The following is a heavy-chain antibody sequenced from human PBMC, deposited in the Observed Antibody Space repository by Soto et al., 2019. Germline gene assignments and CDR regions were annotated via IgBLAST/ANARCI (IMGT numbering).Heavy chain of an antibody. J-gene: IGHJ4*02. D-gene: IGHD2-2*01. CDR3: ARYNSYARDY. V-gene: IGHV4-59*01. Sequence: SETLSLTCTVSGTSISSYYWSWIRQPPWKGLNWIANIHYRGTTNYDPSLASRVTLSVDTSKNQYSLKMPSVTAADRAMYFCARYNSYARDYCGRLPMGTVCS. CDR1: GTSISSYY. CDR2: IHYRGTT.